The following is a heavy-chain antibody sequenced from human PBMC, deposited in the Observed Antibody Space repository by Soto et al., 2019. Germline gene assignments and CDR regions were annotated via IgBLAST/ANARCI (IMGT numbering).Heavy chain of an antibody. Sequence: QVQLQESGPGLVKPSETLSLTCTVSGGTISRYYWSWIRQPPGKGLEWIGYMYNTGSTVYNPSFKSRVTIAVDTSKSQFPLKLNSVTAADTAAYYCARDLWGYCGTDCYPLDVWGQGTTVTVSS. V-gene: IGHV4-59*01. CDR2: MYNTGST. CDR1: GGTISRYY. D-gene: IGHD2-21*02. J-gene: IGHJ6*02. CDR3: ARDLWGYCGTDCYPLDV.